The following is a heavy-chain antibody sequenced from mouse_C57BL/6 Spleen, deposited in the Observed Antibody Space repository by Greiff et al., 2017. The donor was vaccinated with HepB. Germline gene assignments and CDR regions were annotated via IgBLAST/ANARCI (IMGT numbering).Heavy chain of an antibody. V-gene: IGHV1-80*01. Sequence: QVQLQQSGAELVKPGASVKISCKASGYAFSSYWMNWVKQWPGKGLEWIGQIYPGDGDTNYNGKFKGKATLTADKSSSTAYMQRSRLTSEDSAVYFCARLNYYGSSYGYAMDYWGQGTSVTVAS. CDR2: IYPGDGDT. CDR3: ARLNYYGSSYGYAMDY. D-gene: IGHD1-1*01. CDR1: GYAFSSYW. J-gene: IGHJ4*01.